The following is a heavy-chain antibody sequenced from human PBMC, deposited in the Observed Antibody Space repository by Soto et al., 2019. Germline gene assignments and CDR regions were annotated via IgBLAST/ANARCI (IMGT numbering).Heavy chain of an antibody. CDR1: GFTFSSYW. CDR3: ARDIVVVVAATGRFNYYYYGMDV. J-gene: IGHJ6*02. V-gene: IGHV3-7*01. CDR2: IKQDGSEK. Sequence: GESLKISCAASGFTFSSYWMSWVRQAPGKGLEWVANIKQDGSEKYYVDSVKGRFTISRDNAKNSLYLQMNSLRAEDTAVYYCARDIVVVVAATGRFNYYYYGMDVWGQGTTVTVSS. D-gene: IGHD2-15*01.